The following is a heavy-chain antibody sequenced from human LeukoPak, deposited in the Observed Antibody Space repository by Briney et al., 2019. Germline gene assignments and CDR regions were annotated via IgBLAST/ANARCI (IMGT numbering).Heavy chain of an antibody. Sequence: PGGSLRLSCAASGFTFSSYAMSWVRQAPGKGLEWVSAISGSGGSTYYADSVKGRLTISRDNSKNTLYLQMNSLRAEDTAVYYCARANSYGPYYYYGMDVWGQGTTVTVSS. D-gene: IGHD5-18*01. J-gene: IGHJ6*02. CDR1: GFTFSSYA. CDR3: ARANSYGPYYYYGMDV. CDR2: ISGSGGST. V-gene: IGHV3-23*01.